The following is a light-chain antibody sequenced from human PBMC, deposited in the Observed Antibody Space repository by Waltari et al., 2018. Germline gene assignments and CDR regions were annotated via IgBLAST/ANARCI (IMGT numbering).Light chain of an antibody. J-gene: IGLJ1*01. CDR3: QTWDSSTYV. V-gene: IGLV3-1*01. CDR2: QDN. Sequence: SYELTQPPSVSVSPGQTASLACSGDKLGSSYTSWYRQRPGQSPVLVIYQDNKRPSGIPERFSGSNSGNTATLTISGTQAMDEADYYCQTWDSSTYVFGTGTRVTVL. CDR1: KLGSSY.